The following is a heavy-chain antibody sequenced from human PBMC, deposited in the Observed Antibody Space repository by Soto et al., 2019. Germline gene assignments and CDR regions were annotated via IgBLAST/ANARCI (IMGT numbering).Heavy chain of an antibody. V-gene: IGHV4-59*01. D-gene: IGHD3-10*01. J-gene: IGHJ5*02. CDR2: VHYSGNS. CDR3: ARRRTGRYNWFDP. CDR1: VVSLSSFY. Sequence: SETLSLTCTVSVVSLSSFYWSWIRQSPGKGLEYIGYVHYSGNSNYTPSLKNRVTMSVDTSKNQFSLHLSSVTAADTAIYYCARRRTGRYNWFDPWGQGTLVTVSS.